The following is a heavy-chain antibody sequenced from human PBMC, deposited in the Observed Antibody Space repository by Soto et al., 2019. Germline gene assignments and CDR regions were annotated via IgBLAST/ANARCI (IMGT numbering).Heavy chain of an antibody. CDR3: AGLIVGATFYDY. CDR1: GGSFSGYY. Sequence: SETLSLTCAVNGGSFSGYYWTWIRQPPGTGLEWIGYIYYSGSTNYNPSLKSRVTISVDTSKNQFSLKLSSVTAADTAVYYCAGLIVGATFYDYWGQGTLVTVS. CDR2: IYYSGST. D-gene: IGHD1-26*01. V-gene: IGHV4-59*08. J-gene: IGHJ4*02.